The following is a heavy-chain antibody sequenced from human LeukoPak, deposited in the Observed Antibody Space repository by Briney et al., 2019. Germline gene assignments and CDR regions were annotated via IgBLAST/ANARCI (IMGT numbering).Heavy chain of an antibody. J-gene: IGHJ5*02. D-gene: IGHD6-13*01. V-gene: IGHV3-9*01. CDR2: ISWNSGSI. CDR3: AKSGYSSSWLSNWFDP. Sequence: GRSLRLSCAASGFTFDDYAMHWVRQAPGKGLEWVSGISWNSGSIGYADSVKGRVTISRDNAKNSLYLQMNSLRAEDTVLYYCAKSGYSSSWLSNWFDPWGQGTLVTVSS. CDR1: GFTFDDYA.